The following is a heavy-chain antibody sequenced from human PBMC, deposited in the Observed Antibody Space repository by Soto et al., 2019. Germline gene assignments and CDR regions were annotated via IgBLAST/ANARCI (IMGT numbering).Heavy chain of an antibody. Sequence: PSETLSLTCAVYGGSFIGYYWSWIRQPPGKGLEWIGEINHSGSTNYNPSLKSRVTISVDTSKNQFSLKLSSVTAADTAVYYCARGEWLLSDVWGYYYYYGMDVWGQGTTVTVSS. D-gene: IGHD3-3*01. J-gene: IGHJ6*02. CDR3: ARGEWLLSDVWGYYYYYGMDV. CDR1: GGSFIGYY. V-gene: IGHV4-34*01. CDR2: INHSGST.